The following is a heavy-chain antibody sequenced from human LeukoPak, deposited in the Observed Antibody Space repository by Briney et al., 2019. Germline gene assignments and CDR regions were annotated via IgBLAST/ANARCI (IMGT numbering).Heavy chain of an antibody. D-gene: IGHD2-21*01. CDR3: ARGTSCGSKCFFDY. CDR2: LDSSGST. Sequence: PSETLSLTCKVSGGSISGYYWSWIRQPAGKGLEWIGHLDSSGSTNYNPSLKSRVTMSIDRSQFSLRLTSVTAADTAIYSCARGTSCGSKCFFDYWGQGILVTVSS. V-gene: IGHV4-4*07. J-gene: IGHJ4*02. CDR1: GGSISGYY.